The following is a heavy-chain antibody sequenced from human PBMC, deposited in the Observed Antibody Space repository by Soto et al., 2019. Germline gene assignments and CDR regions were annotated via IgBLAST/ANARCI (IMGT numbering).Heavy chain of an antibody. CDR1: GYSFTSYW. D-gene: IGHD5-18*01. J-gene: IGHJ6*02. CDR3: ARHRKIQLWSDYYGMDV. V-gene: IGHV5-10-1*01. CDR2: IDPSDSYT. Sequence: GESLKISCKGSGYSFTSYWISWVRQMPGKGLEWMGRIDPSDSYTNYSPSFQGHVTISADKSISTAYLQWSSLKASDTAMYYCARHRKIQLWSDYYGMDVWGQGTTVTVSS.